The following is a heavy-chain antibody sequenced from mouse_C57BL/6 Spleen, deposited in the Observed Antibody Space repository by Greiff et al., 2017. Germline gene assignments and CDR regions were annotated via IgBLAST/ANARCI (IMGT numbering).Heavy chain of an antibody. J-gene: IGHJ4*01. CDR1: GYTFTSYW. CDR2: IDPSDSET. Sequence: VQLQQPGAELVRPGSSVMLSCKASGYTFTSYWMHWVKQRPIQGLEWIGNIDPSDSETHYNQKFKDKATLTVDKSSSTAYMQLSSLTSEDSAVYYCARIYYGNYDYAMDYWGQGTSVTVSS. D-gene: IGHD2-1*01. CDR3: ARIYYGNYDYAMDY. V-gene: IGHV1-52*01.